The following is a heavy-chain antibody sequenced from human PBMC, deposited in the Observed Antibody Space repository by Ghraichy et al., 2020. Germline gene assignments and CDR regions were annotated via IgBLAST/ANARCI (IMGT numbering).Heavy chain of an antibody. D-gene: IGHD3-10*01. CDR3: ARDALRNYYGSGSYPKPYYYYMDV. CDR1: GFTFSSYS. V-gene: IGHV3-21*01. J-gene: IGHJ6*03. Sequence: GESLNISCAASGFTFSSYSMNWVRQAPGKGLEWVSSISSSSSYIYYADSVKGRFTISRDNAKNSLYLQMNSLRAEDTAVYYCARDALRNYYGSGSYPKPYYYYMDVWGKGTTVTVSS. CDR2: ISSSSSYI.